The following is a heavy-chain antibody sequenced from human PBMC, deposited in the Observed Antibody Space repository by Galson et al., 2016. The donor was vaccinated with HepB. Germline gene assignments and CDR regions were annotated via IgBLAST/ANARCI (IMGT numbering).Heavy chain of an antibody. CDR3: TFESTQSSMAGNY. CDR2: ISGSGSNT. Sequence: SLRLSCAASGFTFSSYAISWVRQAPGKGLEWVSAISGSGSNTYYADSVKGRFAISRDNSKNTLYLQVNSLRAEDAAVYYCTFESTQSSMAGNYWGQGTLVTVSS. J-gene: IGHJ4*02. V-gene: IGHV3-23*01. D-gene: IGHD6-19*01. CDR1: GFTFSSYA.